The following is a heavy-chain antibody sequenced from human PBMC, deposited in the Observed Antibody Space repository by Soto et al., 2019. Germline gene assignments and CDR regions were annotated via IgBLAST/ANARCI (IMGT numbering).Heavy chain of an antibody. V-gene: IGHV3-9*01. Sequence: GGSPRLSCAASGFTFDDYAMHWVRQVPGKGLEWVSGIRWNSGNIGYADSVKGRFTISRDNAKNSLYLQMNSLRAEDTALYYCAKDISSRLAYYYGMDVWGQGTTVTVSS. CDR2: IRWNSGNI. J-gene: IGHJ6*02. D-gene: IGHD3-22*01. CDR1: GFTFDDYA. CDR3: AKDISSRLAYYYGMDV.